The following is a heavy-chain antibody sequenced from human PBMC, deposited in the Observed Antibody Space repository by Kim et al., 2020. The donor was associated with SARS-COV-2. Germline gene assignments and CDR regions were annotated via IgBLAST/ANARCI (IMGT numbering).Heavy chain of an antibody. Sequence: GGSLRLSCAASGFTFSSYGMHWVRQAPGKGLEWVAVIWYDGINKYYADSVKGRFIISRDNSKNTLYLQMNSLRAEDTAVYYCARDINSSNWNIYYYYGMDVWGQGTTVTVSS. CDR2: IWYDGINK. CDR3: ARDINSSNWNIYYYYGMDV. D-gene: IGHD6-13*01. CDR1: GFTFSSYG. V-gene: IGHV3-33*01. J-gene: IGHJ6*02.